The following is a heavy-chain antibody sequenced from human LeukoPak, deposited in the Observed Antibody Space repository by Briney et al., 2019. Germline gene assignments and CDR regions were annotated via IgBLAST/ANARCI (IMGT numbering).Heavy chain of an antibody. V-gene: IGHV3-21*01. CDR3: ARDFSLGSGWGIDY. CDR2: ISSSSSYI. D-gene: IGHD6-19*01. Sequence: GGSLRLSCAASGFTFSSYAMSWVRQAPGKGLEWVSSISSSSSYIYYADSVKGRFTISRDNAKNSLYLQMNSLRAEDTAVYYCARDFSLGSGWGIDYWGQGTLVTVSS. CDR1: GFTFSSYA. J-gene: IGHJ4*02.